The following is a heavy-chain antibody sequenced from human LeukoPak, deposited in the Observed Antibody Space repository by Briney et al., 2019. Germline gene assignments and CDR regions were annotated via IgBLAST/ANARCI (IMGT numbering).Heavy chain of an antibody. V-gene: IGHV1-69*13. Sequence: SVKVSCKASGGTFSSYAISWVRQAPGQGLEWMGGIIPIFGTANYAQKFQGRVTITADESTSTAYMELSSLRSEDTAVYYCARDFPGDGYNYNYWGQGTLVTVSS. J-gene: IGHJ4*02. D-gene: IGHD5-24*01. CDR2: IIPIFGTA. CDR1: GGTFSSYA. CDR3: ARDFPGDGYNYNY.